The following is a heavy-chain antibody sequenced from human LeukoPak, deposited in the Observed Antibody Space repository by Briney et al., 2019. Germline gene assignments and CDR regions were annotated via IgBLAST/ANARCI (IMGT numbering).Heavy chain of an antibody. Sequence: GGPLRLSCAASGFTFSSYGMHWVRQAPGKGLEWVAVIWYDGSNKYYADSVKGRFTISRDNSKNTLYLQMNSLRAEDTAVYYCAGSYSSGWYYYYYYGMDVWSQGTTVTVS. CDR3: AGSYSSGWYYYYYYGMDV. CDR2: IWYDGSNK. D-gene: IGHD6-19*01. CDR1: GFTFSSYG. V-gene: IGHV3-33*01. J-gene: IGHJ6*02.